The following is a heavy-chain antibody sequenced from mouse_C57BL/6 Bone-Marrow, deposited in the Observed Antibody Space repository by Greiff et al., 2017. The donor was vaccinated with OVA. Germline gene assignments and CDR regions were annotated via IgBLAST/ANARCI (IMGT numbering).Heavy chain of an antibody. CDR2: IDPENGDT. J-gene: IGHJ4*01. CDR3: TDHYYGSYYYAMDY. V-gene: IGHV14-4*01. Sequence: VQLQQSGAELVRPGASVKSSCTASGFNIKDDYMHWVKQRPEQGLEWIGWIDPENGDTEYASKFQGKATITADTSSNTAYLQLSSLTSEDTAVYYCTDHYYGSYYYAMDYWGQGTSVTVSS. CDR1: GFNIKDDY. D-gene: IGHD1-1*01.